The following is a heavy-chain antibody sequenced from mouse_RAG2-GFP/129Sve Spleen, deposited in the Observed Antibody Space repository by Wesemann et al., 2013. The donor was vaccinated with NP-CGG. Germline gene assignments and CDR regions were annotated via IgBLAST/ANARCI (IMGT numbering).Heavy chain of an antibody. CDR3: ARDPSTTAFDY. Sequence: YISYDGSNNYNPSLKNRISITRDTSKNQFFLKLNSVTTEDTATYYCARDPSTTAFDYWGPRGTTLTVSS. J-gene: IGHJ2*01. D-gene: IGHD1-2*01. V-gene: IGHV3-6*02. CDR2: ISYDGSN.